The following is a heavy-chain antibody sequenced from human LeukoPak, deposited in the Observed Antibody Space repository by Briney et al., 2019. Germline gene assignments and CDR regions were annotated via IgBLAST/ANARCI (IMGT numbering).Heavy chain of an antibody. J-gene: IGHJ4*02. CDR3: AKDLGGAFGENLFDY. CDR2: ISGSGGST. CDR1: GFTFSSYA. V-gene: IGHV3-23*01. Sequence: PGGSLRLSCAASGFTFSSYAMSWVRQAPGKGLEWVSAISGSGGSTYYADSVKGRFTISRDNSKNTLYLQMNSLRAEDTAVYYCAKDLGGAFGENLFDYWGQGTLVTVSS. D-gene: IGHD3-10*01.